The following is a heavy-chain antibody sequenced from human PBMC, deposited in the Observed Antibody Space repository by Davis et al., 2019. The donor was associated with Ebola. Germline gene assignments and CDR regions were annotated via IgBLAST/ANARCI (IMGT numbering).Heavy chain of an antibody. V-gene: IGHV4-59*11. Sequence: MPSETLSLTCTVSGDSIGSHYWSWIRQPPGKGLEWIGYMSYRGSTNYNPSLKSRVTMSVDTSKNQFSLKLTPVIAADTAVYYCARDKGGATSDWYDAFDIWGQGTMVTVSS. D-gene: IGHD6-19*01. J-gene: IGHJ3*02. CDR3: ARDKGGATSDWYDAFDI. CDR1: GDSIGSHY. CDR2: MSYRGST.